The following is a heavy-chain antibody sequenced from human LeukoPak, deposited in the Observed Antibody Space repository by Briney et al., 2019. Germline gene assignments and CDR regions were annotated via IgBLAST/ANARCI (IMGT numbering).Heavy chain of an antibody. CDR2: IYYSGST. D-gene: IGHD2-15*01. CDR3: ARGSRGYCSGGSCYSRWFDP. J-gene: IGHJ5*02. V-gene: IGHV4-39*07. Sequence: SETLSLTCTVSGGSISSSSYYWGWIRQPPGKGLEWIGSIYYSGSTNYNPSLKSRVTISGDASKNQFSLKLSSVTAADTAVYYCARGSRGYCSGGSCYSRWFDPWGQGTLVTVSS. CDR1: GGSISSSSYY.